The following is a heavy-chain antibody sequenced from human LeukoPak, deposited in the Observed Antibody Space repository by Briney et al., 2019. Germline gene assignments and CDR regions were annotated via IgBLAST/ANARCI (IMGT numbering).Heavy chain of an antibody. CDR3: ARDTRTFDY. J-gene: IGHJ4*02. Sequence: PGGSLRLSCAASGFTFSRYRMNWVRQAPGKGLEWVANIKQDGSEKYYVDSVKGRFTISRDNAKNSLFLQMSGLRAEDTAVYYCARDTRTFDYWGQGTLVTGSS. D-gene: IGHD1-26*01. CDR2: IKQDGSEK. CDR1: GFTFSRYR. V-gene: IGHV3-7*01.